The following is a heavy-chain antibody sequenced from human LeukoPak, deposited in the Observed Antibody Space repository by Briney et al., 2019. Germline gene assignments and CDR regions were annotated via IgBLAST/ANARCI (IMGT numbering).Heavy chain of an antibody. J-gene: IGHJ2*01. CDR1: GFTFSSYA. CDR3: ARSVRGLTWYFDL. D-gene: IGHD3-10*01. V-gene: IGHV3-23*01. Sequence: GGSLRLSCAASGFTFSSYAMSWVRQAPGKGLEWVSAISGSGGSTYYADPVKGRFTISRDTSENQLYLQINSLRAEDTAMYYCARSVRGLTWYFDLWGRGTLVTVSS. CDR2: ISGSGGST.